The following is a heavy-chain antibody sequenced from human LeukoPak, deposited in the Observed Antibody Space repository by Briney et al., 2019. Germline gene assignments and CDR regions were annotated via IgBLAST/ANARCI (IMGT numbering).Heavy chain of an antibody. Sequence: SETLSLTCAVYGGSFSGFYWNWIRQPPGKGLEWIGEINHSGSTNYNPSLKSRLTISVDTSKNQFSLKLNSVTAADTAVYYCARDRRYCSGGSCYGMDVWGQGTTVTASS. CDR1: GGSFSGFY. CDR2: INHSGST. D-gene: IGHD2-15*01. V-gene: IGHV4-34*01. J-gene: IGHJ6*02. CDR3: ARDRRYCSGGSCYGMDV.